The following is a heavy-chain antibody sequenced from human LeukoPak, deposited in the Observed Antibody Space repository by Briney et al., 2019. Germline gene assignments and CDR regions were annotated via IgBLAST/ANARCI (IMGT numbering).Heavy chain of an antibody. V-gene: IGHV3-21*04. Sequence: GGSLRLSCAASGFTFSSYSMNWVRQAPGKGLEWVSSISSSSSYIYYADSVKGRFTISRDNAKNSLYLQMNSLRAEDTAGYYCAKGIHGSLLRSLEFDYWGQGTLVTVSS. J-gene: IGHJ4*02. CDR2: ISSSSSYI. D-gene: IGHD3-3*01. CDR1: GFTFSSYS. CDR3: AKGIHGSLLRSLEFDY.